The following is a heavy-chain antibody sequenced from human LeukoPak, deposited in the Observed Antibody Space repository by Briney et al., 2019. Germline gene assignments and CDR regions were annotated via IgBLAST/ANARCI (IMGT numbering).Heavy chain of an antibody. CDR3: ARGGSPSDY. CDR2: IHLDGRTT. Sequence: TGGSLRLSCAASGFTFSSYWMHWVRQRPGKGLVWVSRIHLDGRTTNYAHSVKGRFTISRDNAKNTLSLEMNSLRPEDTAVYYCARGGSPSDYWGQGTLVSVSS. V-gene: IGHV3-74*01. D-gene: IGHD6-13*01. J-gene: IGHJ4*02. CDR1: GFTFSSYW.